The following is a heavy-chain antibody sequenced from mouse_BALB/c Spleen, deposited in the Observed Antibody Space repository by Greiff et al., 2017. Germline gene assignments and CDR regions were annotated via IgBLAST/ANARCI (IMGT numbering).Heavy chain of an antibody. CDR1: GFTFSSYT. CDR2: ISSGGSYT. Sequence: EVQLVESGGGLVKPGGSLKLSCAASGFTFSSYTMSWVRQTPEKRLEWVATISSGGSYTYYPDSVKGRFTISRDNAKNTLYLQMSSLKSEDTAMYYCTREDEAMDYWGQGTSVTVSS. CDR3: TREDEAMDY. J-gene: IGHJ4*01. V-gene: IGHV5-6-4*01.